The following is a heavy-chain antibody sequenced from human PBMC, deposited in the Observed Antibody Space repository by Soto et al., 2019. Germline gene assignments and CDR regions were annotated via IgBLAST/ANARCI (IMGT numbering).Heavy chain of an antibody. V-gene: IGHV3-66*04. D-gene: IGHD1-26*01. J-gene: IGHJ2*01. CDR3: ARHVGYYWYFDL. CDR2: LYTDGNT. CDR1: GFSVSSTY. Sequence: EVPLEESGGGLVQPGGSLRVSCVASGFSVSSTYMGWVRQAPGKGLEWVSSLYTDGNTYYADSVRGRFFISKDNSKDTLYLQMNFLRADDTAVYYCARHVGYYWYFDLWGRGTLVTVSS.